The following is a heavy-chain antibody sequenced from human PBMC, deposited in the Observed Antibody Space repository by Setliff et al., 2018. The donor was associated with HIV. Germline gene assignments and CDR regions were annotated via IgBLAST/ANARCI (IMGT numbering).Heavy chain of an antibody. CDR2: IDYSGRT. D-gene: IGHD3-22*01. CDR3: ARVVYDSGGFSTTAGPLYLDL. V-gene: IGHV4-59*11. Sequence: PSETLSLTCNVSGDSISGHSWTWIRQPPGKGLEWIGSIDYSGRTDKKPSLKSRLRISIDTSKNHFYVNLFSVTAADTAIYYCARVVYDSGGFSTTAGPLYLDLWGRGTLVTVSS. CDR1: GDSISGHS. J-gene: IGHJ2*01.